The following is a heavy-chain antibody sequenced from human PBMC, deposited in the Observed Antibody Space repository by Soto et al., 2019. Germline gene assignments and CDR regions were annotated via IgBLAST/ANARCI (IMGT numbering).Heavy chain of an antibody. CDR3: AGAWIGVYYYCGMQV. CDR2: MNSNSGNT. J-gene: IGHJ6*02. CDR1: GYTFTSYD. Sequence: QVQLVQSGAEVKKPGASVQFSCKASGYTFTSYDINWVRQATGQRLEWMGWMNSNSGNTGYVQKLQGRVTMTRNTSLSTADMELKSMRSKGRAVYDCAGAWIGVYYYCGMQVWGQGTTVTVSS. D-gene: IGHD5-12*01. V-gene: IGHV1-8*01.